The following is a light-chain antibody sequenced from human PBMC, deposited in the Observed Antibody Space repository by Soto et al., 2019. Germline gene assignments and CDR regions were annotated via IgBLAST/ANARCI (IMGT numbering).Light chain of an antibody. V-gene: IGKV4-1*01. CDR1: QTLFFSSSNKNY. CDR3: QQYYATPLT. Sequence: DILLTKAQDSLAVPLAETATTNCKSSQTLFFSSSNKNYLAWYQHKAEQPPNLLIYWASTRESGVPDRFSASGSGTDFTLTITSLQAEDVAVYFCQQYYATPLTFGGGTKVQIK. CDR2: WAS. J-gene: IGKJ4*01.